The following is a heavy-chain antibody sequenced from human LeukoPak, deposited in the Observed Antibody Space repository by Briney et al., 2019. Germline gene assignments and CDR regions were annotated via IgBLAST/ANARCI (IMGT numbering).Heavy chain of an antibody. D-gene: IGHD6-6*01. Sequence: GGSLRLSCAASGFTFSSYAMHWVRQAPGKGLEWVAVISYDGSNKYYADSVKGRFTISRDNSKNTLYLQMNSLGAEDTAVYYCANGARPYYYYYGMDVWGQGTTVTVSS. CDR1: GFTFSSYA. J-gene: IGHJ6*02. V-gene: IGHV3-30-3*01. CDR2: ISYDGSNK. CDR3: ANGARPYYYYYGMDV.